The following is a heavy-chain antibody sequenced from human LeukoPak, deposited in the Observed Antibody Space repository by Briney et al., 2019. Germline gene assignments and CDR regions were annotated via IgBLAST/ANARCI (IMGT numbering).Heavy chain of an antibody. V-gene: IGHV4-38-2*01. CDR2: IYYSGST. CDR1: GYSISSGYY. CDR3: ASSSSGSYGNYFDY. J-gene: IGHJ4*02. D-gene: IGHD1-26*01. Sequence: PSETLSLTCAVSGYSISSGYYWGWIRQPPGKGLEWIGSIYYSGSTYYNPSLKSRVTISVDTSKNQFSLKLSSVTAADTAVYYCASSSSGSYGNYFDYWGQGTLVTVSS.